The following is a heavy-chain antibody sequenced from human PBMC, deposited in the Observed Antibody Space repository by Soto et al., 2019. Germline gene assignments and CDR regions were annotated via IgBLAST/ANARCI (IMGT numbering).Heavy chain of an antibody. D-gene: IGHD3-22*01. J-gene: IGHJ4*02. Sequence: QVQLVQSGAEVKKPGSSVKVSCKASGGTFSSYAISWVRQAPGQGLEWMGGIIPIFGTANYAQKFQGRVTITADESTSTDYMELSSLRSEDTAVYYCAREPTYYYDSSGYYPTYYFDYWGQGTLVTVSS. CDR3: AREPTYYYDSSGYYPTYYFDY. V-gene: IGHV1-69*01. CDR2: IIPIFGTA. CDR1: GGTFSSYA.